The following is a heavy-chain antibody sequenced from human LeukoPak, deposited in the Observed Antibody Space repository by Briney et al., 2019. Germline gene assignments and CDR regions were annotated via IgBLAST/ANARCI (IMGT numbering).Heavy chain of an antibody. J-gene: IGHJ4*02. CDR1: GFTFSNYG. CDR3: ANANYYDSSGLNFDY. Sequence: PGRSLRLSCAASGFTFSNYGVHWVRQAPGKGLEWVAVISYDGSNKYYADSVKGRFTISRDNSKNTLYLQMNSLRAEDTAVYYCANANYYDSSGLNFDYWGQGTLVTVSS. D-gene: IGHD3-22*01. CDR2: ISYDGSNK. V-gene: IGHV3-30*18.